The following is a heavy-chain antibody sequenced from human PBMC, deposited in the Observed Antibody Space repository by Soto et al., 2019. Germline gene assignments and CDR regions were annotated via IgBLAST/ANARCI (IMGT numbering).Heavy chain of an antibody. V-gene: IGHV4-34*01. D-gene: IGHD6-13*01. Sequence: SETLSLTSAVYGGSFSGYYWSRIRQHTRKGPEWIRQINHSGSTNYNPSLNSRVTISVDPSKNQFSLKLSPVTAADTAVYYCARGHSSKFYGMDVWGQGTTV. CDR1: GGSFSGYY. CDR3: ARGHSSKFYGMDV. J-gene: IGHJ6*02. CDR2: INHSGST.